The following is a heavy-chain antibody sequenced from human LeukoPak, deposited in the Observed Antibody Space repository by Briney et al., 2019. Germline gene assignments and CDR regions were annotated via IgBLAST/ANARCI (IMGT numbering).Heavy chain of an antibody. CDR1: GGSFSGYF. CDR2: INRSGST. Sequence: TSETLSLTCAVYGGSFSGYFWSWFRQPPGKGLEWIGEINRSGSTNYNPSLKSRVTISVDTSKNQFSLKLSSVTAADTAVYYCARRSNYYGSGASDYWGQGTLVTVSS. D-gene: IGHD3-10*01. V-gene: IGHV4-34*01. J-gene: IGHJ4*02. CDR3: ARRSNYYGSGASDY.